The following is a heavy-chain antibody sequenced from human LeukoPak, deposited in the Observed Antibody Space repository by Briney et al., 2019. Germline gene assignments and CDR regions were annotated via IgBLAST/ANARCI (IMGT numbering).Heavy chain of an antibody. D-gene: IGHD1/OR15-1a*01. CDR2: IISSSSI. CDR3: ARGEHDAFDI. CDR1: GFTFSSYA. J-gene: IGHJ3*02. V-gene: IGHV3-21*01. Sequence: GGSLRLSCAASGFTFSSYAMNWVRQAPGKGLEWVSSIISSSSIYYADSVKGRFTISRDNAKNSLYLQMDSLRAEDTAVYYCARGEHDAFDIWGQGTMVTVSS.